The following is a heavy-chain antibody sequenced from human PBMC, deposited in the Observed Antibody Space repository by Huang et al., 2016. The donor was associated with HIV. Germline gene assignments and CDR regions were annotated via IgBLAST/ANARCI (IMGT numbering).Heavy chain of an antibody. V-gene: IGHV4-34*01. J-gene: IGHJ4*02. CDR3: ARPKMTATPSDSSWSYFDF. CDR2: VNHRGSA. D-gene: IGHD3-10*01. Sequence: QVRLEQWGPNLLKPSDTLSLKCAVYGGSFSDYFWTWIRQSPVKGLEWIGEVNHRGSATHNPALRSRVSMSVDSSKNQFYLNLTSVTAADTAVNFCARPKMTATPSDSSWSYFDFWGRGTPVTVSS. CDR1: GGSFSDYF.